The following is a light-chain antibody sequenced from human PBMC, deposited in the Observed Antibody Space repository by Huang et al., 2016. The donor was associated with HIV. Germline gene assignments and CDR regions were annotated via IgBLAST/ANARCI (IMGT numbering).Light chain of an antibody. V-gene: IGKV1-39*01. J-gene: IGKJ1*01. Sequence: DIHMTQSPSSLPASVGDRVTITCRASQSVTSYLNWYQQRPGKAPNLLIYATSSLQGGGPSRFRGSGSGTHFTLTISSLQPEDFATYYCQQTHTTPWTFGRGTTVEMK. CDR3: QQTHTTPWT. CDR1: QSVTSY. CDR2: ATS.